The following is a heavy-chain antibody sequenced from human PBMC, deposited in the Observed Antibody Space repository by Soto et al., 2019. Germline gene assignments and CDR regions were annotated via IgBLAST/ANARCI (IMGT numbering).Heavy chain of an antibody. D-gene: IGHD2-15*01. CDR1: GFTFSSYA. CDR3: AKARRSCSGGSCYSGAWFDP. Sequence: GGSLRLSCAASGFTFSSYAMSWVRQAPGKGLEWVSAISGSGGSTYYADSVKGRFTISRDNSKNTLYLQMNSLRAEDTAVYYCAKARRSCSGGSCYSGAWFDPWGQGTLVTVSS. V-gene: IGHV3-23*01. CDR2: ISGSGGST. J-gene: IGHJ5*02.